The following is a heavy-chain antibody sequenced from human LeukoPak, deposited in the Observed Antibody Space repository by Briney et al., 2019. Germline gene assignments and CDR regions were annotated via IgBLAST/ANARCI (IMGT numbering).Heavy chain of an antibody. D-gene: IGHD1-26*01. CDR3: ARQMTPHGNFDY. J-gene: IGHJ4*02. CDR1: GFTFSSYA. Sequence: GRSLRLSCAASGFTFSSYAMHWVRQATGKGLEWVSAIGTAGDTFYPGSVKGRFTISRENAKNSLYLQMNNLRAEDTAVYYCARQMTPHGNFDYWGQGTLVTVSS. V-gene: IGHV3-13*01. CDR2: IGTAGDT.